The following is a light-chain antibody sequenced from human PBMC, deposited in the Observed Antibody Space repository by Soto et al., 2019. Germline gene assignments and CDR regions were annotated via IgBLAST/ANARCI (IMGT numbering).Light chain of an antibody. CDR3: CSHAGSDTHYV. CDR1: SSDVGGYNS. V-gene: IGLV2-11*01. Sequence: QSALTQPRSVSGSPGQSGTISCTGTSSDVGGYNSVSWYQQHPDKAPKFMIYDVSKRPSGVPDRFSGSKSGNTASLTISGLQAEDEADYYCCSHAGSDTHYVFGTGTKVTVL. CDR2: DVS. J-gene: IGLJ1*01.